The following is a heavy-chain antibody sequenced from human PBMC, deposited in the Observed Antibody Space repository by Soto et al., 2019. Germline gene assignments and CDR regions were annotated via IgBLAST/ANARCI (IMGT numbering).Heavy chain of an antibody. D-gene: IGHD3-3*01. CDR1: GFTFSSYW. CDR3: ARVRFRILEWSYFAY. Sequence: EVQLVESGGGLGQPGGSLRLSCAASGFTFSSYWMSWVRQAPGKGLEWVANIKQDGSEKYYVDSVKGRFTISRDNAKNSLYLQMNSLRAEDTAVYYCARVRFRILEWSYFAYWGQGTLVTVSS. J-gene: IGHJ4*02. V-gene: IGHV3-7*01. CDR2: IKQDGSEK.